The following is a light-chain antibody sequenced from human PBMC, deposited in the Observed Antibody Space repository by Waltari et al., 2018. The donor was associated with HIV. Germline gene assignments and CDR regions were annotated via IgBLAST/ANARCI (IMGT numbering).Light chain of an antibody. CDR3: ATWDDSLSGYV. J-gene: IGLJ1*01. Sequence: QSVLTQPPSASGTPGQTVTISCSGSRSNIGSNYVYWYQQLPGTAPKLLIFGNKQRPSGVPDRFSGSKSGTSASLAISGLRSEDESDYYCATWDDSLSGYVFGTGTKVTVL. CDR2: GNK. CDR1: RSNIGSNY. V-gene: IGLV1-47*01.